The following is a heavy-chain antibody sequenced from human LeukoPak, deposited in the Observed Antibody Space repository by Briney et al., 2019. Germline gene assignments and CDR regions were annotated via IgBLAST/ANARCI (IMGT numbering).Heavy chain of an antibody. CDR1: GFTFSNAW. Sequence: NPGGSLRLSCAASGFTFSNAWMSWVRQAPGKGLEWVGRIKSKTDGGTTDYAAPVKGRFTISRDDSKNTLYLQMNSLKTEDTAAYYCTTRPGLGDAFDIWGQGTMVTVSS. CDR3: TTRPGLGDAFDI. D-gene: IGHD3/OR15-3a*01. CDR2: IKSKTDGGTT. J-gene: IGHJ3*02. V-gene: IGHV3-15*01.